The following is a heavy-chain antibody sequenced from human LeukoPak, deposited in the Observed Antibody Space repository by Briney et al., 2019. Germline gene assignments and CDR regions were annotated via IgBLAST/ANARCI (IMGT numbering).Heavy chain of an antibody. J-gene: IGHJ4*02. CDR2: ISYSGTT. V-gene: IGHV4-39*07. CDR3: ARVERYYDSSGYRDTLDY. D-gene: IGHD3-22*01. CDR1: GGSISSRPYY. Sequence: SETLSLTCTVSGGSISSRPYYWGWVRQPPGKGLEWIGTISYSGTTYYSPSLKSRVTISLDTSKNQFSLKLSSVTAADTAVYYCARVERYYDSSGYRDTLDYWGQGTLVTVSS.